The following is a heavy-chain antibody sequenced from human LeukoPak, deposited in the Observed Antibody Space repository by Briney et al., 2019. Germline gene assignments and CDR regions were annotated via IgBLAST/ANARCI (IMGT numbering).Heavy chain of an antibody. CDR3: ARGYGDLTFFDY. D-gene: IGHD4-17*01. V-gene: IGHV3-48*03. J-gene: IGHJ4*02. Sequence: GGSLRLSCAASGFTFSSYEINWVRQAPGKGLEWVSYISSSGSTIYYADSVKGRFTISRDNAKNSLYLQMNSLRAEDTAVYYCARGYGDLTFFDYWGQGTLVTVSS. CDR2: ISSSGSTI. CDR1: GFTFSSYE.